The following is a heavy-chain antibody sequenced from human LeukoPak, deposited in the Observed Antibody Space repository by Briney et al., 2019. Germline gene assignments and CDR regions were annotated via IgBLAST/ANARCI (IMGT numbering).Heavy chain of an antibody. Sequence: SETLSLTCTVSGGSTSSGSYYWSWIRQPAGKGLEWIGRIYTSGSTNYNPSLKSRVTTSVDTSKNQFSLKLSSVTAADTAVYYCARGQQLWPIHYFDYWGQGTLVTVSS. CDR1: GGSTSSGSYY. D-gene: IGHD5-18*01. CDR3: ARGQQLWPIHYFDY. J-gene: IGHJ4*02. V-gene: IGHV4-61*02. CDR2: IYTSGST.